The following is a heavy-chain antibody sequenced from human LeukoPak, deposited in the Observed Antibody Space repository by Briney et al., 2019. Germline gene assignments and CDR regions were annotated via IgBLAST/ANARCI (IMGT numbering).Heavy chain of an antibody. CDR2: INPNSGGT. CDR3: ARDREITFGGVIAYYYYYMDA. V-gene: IGHV1-2*06. D-gene: IGHD3-16*02. J-gene: IGHJ6*03. Sequence: GASVKVSCKASGYTFTGYYMHWVRQAPGQGLEWMGRINPNSGGTNYAQKFQGRVTMTRDTSISTAYMELSRLRSDDTAVYYCARDREITFGGVIAYYYYYMDAWGKGTTVTVSS. CDR1: GYTFTGYY.